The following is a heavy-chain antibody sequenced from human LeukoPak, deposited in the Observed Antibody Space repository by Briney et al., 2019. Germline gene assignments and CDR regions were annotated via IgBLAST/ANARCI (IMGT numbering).Heavy chain of an antibody. J-gene: IGHJ4*02. D-gene: IGHD3-22*01. Sequence: SETLSLTCTVSGGPISSGGYYWSWIRQHPGKGLEWIGYIYYSGSTYYNPSLKSRVTISVDTSKNQFSLKLSSVTAADTAVYYCARGGDGFYDSSGYYYTWGQGTLVTVSS. CDR2: IYYSGST. CDR3: ARGGDGFYDSSGYYYT. CDR1: GGPISSGGYY. V-gene: IGHV4-31*03.